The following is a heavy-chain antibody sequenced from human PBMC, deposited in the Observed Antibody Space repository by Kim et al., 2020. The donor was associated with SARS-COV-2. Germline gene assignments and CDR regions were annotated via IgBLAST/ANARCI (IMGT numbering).Heavy chain of an antibody. CDR2: FYYSGRT. CDR1: GGSIRSYY. Sequence: SETLSLTCTVSGGSIRSYYWSWIRQPPGKGLEWIGYFYYSGRTNYNPSLKSRLTISADTSKNQVSLKLSSVTAADSAVYYCARALGAYGSGSYGLDVWG. D-gene: IGHD3-10*01. V-gene: IGHV4-59*01. J-gene: IGHJ6*02. CDR3: ARALGAYGSGSYGLDV.